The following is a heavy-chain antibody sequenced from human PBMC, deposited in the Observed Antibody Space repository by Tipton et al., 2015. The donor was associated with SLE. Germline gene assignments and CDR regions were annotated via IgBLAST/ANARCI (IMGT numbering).Heavy chain of an antibody. V-gene: IGHV4-34*01. J-gene: IGHJ4*02. Sequence: TLSLTCAVYGGSFSGYYWSWIRQPPGKGLEWIGSIYYSGSTYYNPSLKSRVTISVDTSKNQFSLKLSSVTAADTAVYYCATARELRGPFDYWGQGTLVTVSS. D-gene: IGHD1-26*01. CDR3: ATARELRGPFDY. CDR2: IYYSGST. CDR1: GGSFSGYY.